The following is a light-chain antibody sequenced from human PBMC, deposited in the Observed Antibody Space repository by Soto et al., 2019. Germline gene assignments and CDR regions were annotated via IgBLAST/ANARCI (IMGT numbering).Light chain of an antibody. Sequence: EIVLTQSPGALSLSPGERVTLSCRASQSVRSSYLVWYQQKPGQAPRLLIYGASTRAAGIPDRFSASGSGTNFTLTITSLVSEDVSVYYCRLYDDSPPYIFGRGTKLEIK. CDR3: RLYDDSPPYI. J-gene: IGKJ2*01. CDR2: GAS. V-gene: IGKV3-20*01. CDR1: QSVRSSY.